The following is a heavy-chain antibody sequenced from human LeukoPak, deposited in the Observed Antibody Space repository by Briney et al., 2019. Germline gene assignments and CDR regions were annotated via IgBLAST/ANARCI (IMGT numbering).Heavy chain of an antibody. CDR1: GGSTNISDYY. D-gene: IGHD1-26*01. CDR3: ARRGTIDSGRPWN. Sequence: SETLSLTCTVSGGSTNISDYYWGWIRQPPGKGLEWIGSMHYSGSTYYNPSLKSRVTISVDTSKNQFSLKVTSVTAADTAVYYCARRGTIDSGRPWNWGQGTLVTVSS. J-gene: IGHJ4*02. V-gene: IGHV4-39*01. CDR2: MHYSGST.